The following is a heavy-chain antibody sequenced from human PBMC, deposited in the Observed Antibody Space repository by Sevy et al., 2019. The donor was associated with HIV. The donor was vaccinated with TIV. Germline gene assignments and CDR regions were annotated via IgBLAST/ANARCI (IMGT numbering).Heavy chain of an antibody. CDR1: GFSFSTYW. V-gene: IGHV3-7*01. CDR3: AKGNSGSFDY. Sequence: GGSLRLSCAASGFSFSTYWMHSVRQAPGKGLEWVANIKQDESEKYYVASVKGRFTISRDNAKNSVYLEMNSLRPEDTAIYYCAKGNSGSFDYWGQGTLGTVSS. J-gene: IGHJ4*02. D-gene: IGHD3-22*01. CDR2: IKQDESEK.